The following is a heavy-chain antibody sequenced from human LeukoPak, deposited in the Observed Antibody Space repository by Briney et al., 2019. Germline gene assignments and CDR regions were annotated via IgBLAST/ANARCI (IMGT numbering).Heavy chain of an antibody. CDR1: GFTFSSYG. CDR3: ARDELRREYSSSWYLALTGYGMDV. CDR2: IWYDGSNK. D-gene: IGHD6-13*01. V-gene: IGHV3-33*01. Sequence: PGRSLRLSCAASGFTFSSYGMHWVRQAPGKGLEWVAVIWYDGSNKYYADSVKGRFTISRDNSKNTLYLQMNSLRAEDTAVYYCARDELRREYSSSWYLALTGYGMDVWGQGTTVTVSS. J-gene: IGHJ6*02.